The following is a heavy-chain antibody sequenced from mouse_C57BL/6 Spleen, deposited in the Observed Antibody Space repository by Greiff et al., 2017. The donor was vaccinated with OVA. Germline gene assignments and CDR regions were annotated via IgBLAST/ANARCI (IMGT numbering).Heavy chain of an antibody. V-gene: IGHV2-2*01. CDR2: IWSGGST. CDR1: GFSLTSYG. CDR3: ARNKDYGYDGFDY. Sequence: VKLMESGPGLVQPSQSLSITCTVSGFSLTSYGVHWVRQSPGKGLEWLGVIWSGGSTDYNAAFISRLSISKDNSKSQVFFKMNSLQADDTAIYYCARNKDYGYDGFDYWGQGTTLTVSS. J-gene: IGHJ2*01. D-gene: IGHD2-2*01.